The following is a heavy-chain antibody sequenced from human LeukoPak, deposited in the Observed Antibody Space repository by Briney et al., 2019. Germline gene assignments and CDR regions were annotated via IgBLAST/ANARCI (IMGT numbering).Heavy chain of an antibody. Sequence: PGGSLRLSCAASGFTFSSYAMHWVRQAPGKGLEWVAVISYDGSNKYYADSVKGRFTISRDNSKNTLYLQMNSLRAEDTAVYYCARDPAAALTHFDYWGQGTLVTVSS. CDR3: ARDPAAALTHFDY. CDR2: ISYDGSNK. D-gene: IGHD6-13*01. J-gene: IGHJ4*02. V-gene: IGHV3-30*04. CDR1: GFTFSSYA.